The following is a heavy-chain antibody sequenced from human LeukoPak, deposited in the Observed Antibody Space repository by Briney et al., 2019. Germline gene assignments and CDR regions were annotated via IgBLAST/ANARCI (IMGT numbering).Heavy chain of an antibody. V-gene: IGHV4-4*07. CDR3: AREAPGRYCRGGTCYSQYFHH. J-gene: IGHJ1*01. CDR1: GGSISNYY. D-gene: IGHD2-15*01. Sequence: SETLSLTCTVSGGSISNYYWSWVRQPAGKGLEWIGRIFSTGNTNYNPSLKSRVTISLDTSKNQFSLKLTSVTAADTAVYFCAREAPGRYCRGGTCYSQYFHHWGQGTLVTASS. CDR2: IFSTGNT.